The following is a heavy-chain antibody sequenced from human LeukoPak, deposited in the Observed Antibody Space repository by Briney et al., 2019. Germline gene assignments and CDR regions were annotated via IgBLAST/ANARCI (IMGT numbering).Heavy chain of an antibody. CDR1: GLTFSRFG. CDR2: ISPDGSNK. Sequence: PGGSLRLSCAGSGLTFSRFGMHWVRQAPGKGLEWVAVISPDGSNKYYADSVKGRFTISRDNSKNTLYLQMNSLRGEDTAVYYCAQGGNAFDMWGEGTMVTVSS. J-gene: IGHJ3*02. CDR3: AQGGNAFDM. V-gene: IGHV3-30*18. D-gene: IGHD3-10*01.